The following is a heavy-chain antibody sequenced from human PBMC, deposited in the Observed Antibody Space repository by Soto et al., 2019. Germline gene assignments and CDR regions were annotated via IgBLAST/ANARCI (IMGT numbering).Heavy chain of an antibody. D-gene: IGHD6-6*01. CDR1: GYSFTSYW. CDR3: ARRVGYGSSAFDY. CDR2: TYPGDSDT. J-gene: IGHJ4*02. Sequence: GESRKISCKGSGYSFTSYWIGWVRQMPGKGLEWMGITYPGDSDTRYSPSFQGQVTISADKSSSTAYLQWSSLKASDTAMYYCARRVGYGSSAFDYWGQGTLVTVSS. V-gene: IGHV5-51*01.